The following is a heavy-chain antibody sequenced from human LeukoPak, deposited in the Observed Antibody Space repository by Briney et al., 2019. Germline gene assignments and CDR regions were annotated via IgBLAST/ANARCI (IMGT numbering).Heavy chain of an antibody. J-gene: IGHJ5*02. Sequence: SETLSLTCTVSGGSIRSYYWSWIRQPAGKGLEWIGRIYTSGSTNYNPSLKSRVTISVDTSKNQFSLKLSSVTAADTAVYYCARHHYYDFWSGYGNNWFDPWGQGTLVTVSS. CDR2: IYTSGST. V-gene: IGHV4-4*07. CDR3: ARHHYYDFWSGYGNNWFDP. CDR1: GGSIRSYY. D-gene: IGHD3-3*01.